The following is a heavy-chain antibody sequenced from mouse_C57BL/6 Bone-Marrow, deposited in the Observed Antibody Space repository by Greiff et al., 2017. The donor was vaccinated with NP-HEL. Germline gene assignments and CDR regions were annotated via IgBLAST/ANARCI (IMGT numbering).Heavy chain of an antibody. CDR3: ARSRHYGSSYGYFDV. J-gene: IGHJ1*03. CDR1: GYAFSSSW. CDR2: IYPGDGDT. Sequence: QVQLQQSGPELVKPGASVKISCKASGYAFSSSWMNWVKQRPGKGLEWIGRIYPGDGDTNYNGKFKGKATLTADKSSSTAYMQLSSLTSEDSAVYFCARSRHYGSSYGYFDVWGTGTTVTVSS. D-gene: IGHD1-1*01. V-gene: IGHV1-82*01.